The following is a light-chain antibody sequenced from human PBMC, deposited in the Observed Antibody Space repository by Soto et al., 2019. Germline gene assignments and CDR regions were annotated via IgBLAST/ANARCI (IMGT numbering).Light chain of an antibody. Sequence: AIQMTQSPSSLSASVGDRVTITCRASQGIRTELGWYQQKPGKAPKLLIYGASTLQGGVPSRISGSGSGTDFTLTISSLQPEDFATYHRLQDYEYPRTFGQGTKVEIK. CDR3: LQDYEYPRT. CDR2: GAS. CDR1: QGIRTE. V-gene: IGKV1-6*01. J-gene: IGKJ1*01.